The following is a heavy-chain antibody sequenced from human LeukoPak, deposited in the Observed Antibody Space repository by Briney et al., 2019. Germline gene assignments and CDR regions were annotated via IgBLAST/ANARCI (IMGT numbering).Heavy chain of an antibody. CDR1: GGSFSGYY. Sequence: SETLSLTCAVYGGSFSGYYWSRIRQPPGKGLEWVGEINHSGSTNYNPSLKSRVTISLDTSKNQISLKLNSVTAADTAVYYCARSRGWGSDNDRFSADFDYWGQGTLVTVSS. V-gene: IGHV4-34*01. D-gene: IGHD2-21*02. J-gene: IGHJ4*02. CDR2: INHSGST. CDR3: ARSRGWGSDNDRFSADFDY.